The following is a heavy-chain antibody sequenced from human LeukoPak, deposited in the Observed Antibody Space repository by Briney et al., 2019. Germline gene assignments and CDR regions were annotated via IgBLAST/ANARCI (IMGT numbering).Heavy chain of an antibody. V-gene: IGHV1-69*04. D-gene: IGHD3-10*01. CDR1: GGTFSSYA. CDR2: IIPIPGIP. CDR3: ARGRRMVRGKYYFDY. Sequence: SVKVSCKASGGTFSSYAISWVRQAPGQGLEWMGRIIPIPGIPNYAQKFQGRVTITADKSTSTAYMELRSLRSEDTAVYYCARGRRMVRGKYYFDYWGQGTLVTVSS. J-gene: IGHJ4*02.